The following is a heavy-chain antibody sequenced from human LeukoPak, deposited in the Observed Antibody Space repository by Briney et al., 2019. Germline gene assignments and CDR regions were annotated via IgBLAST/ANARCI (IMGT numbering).Heavy chain of an antibody. V-gene: IGHV4-34*01. Sequence: PSETLSLTCAVYGGSFSGYYWSWIRQPPGKGLEWIGEINHSGSTNYNPSLKSRVTISVDTSKNQFSLKLSSVTAADTAVYYCARGEEVTVVGWFDPWGQGTLVTVSS. CDR1: GGSFSGYY. D-gene: IGHD3-22*01. CDR2: INHSGST. CDR3: ARGEEVTVVGWFDP. J-gene: IGHJ5*02.